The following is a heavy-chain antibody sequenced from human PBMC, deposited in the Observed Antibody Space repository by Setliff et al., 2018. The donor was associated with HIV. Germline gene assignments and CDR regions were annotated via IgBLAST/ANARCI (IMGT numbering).Heavy chain of an antibody. J-gene: IGHJ6*03. CDR3: VRGVQSPPHYSYYYMDV. V-gene: IGHV1-69*10. Sequence: SCKASRSTFNSHTINWVRQAPGQGLDWMGGIIPILGVANYAQRFQGKVTITADKSTSTAYMELTSLRFDDTAMYYCVRGVQSPPHYSYYYMDVWGEGTMVTVSS. CDR2: IIPILGVA. CDR1: RSTFNSHT. D-gene: IGHD3-3*01.